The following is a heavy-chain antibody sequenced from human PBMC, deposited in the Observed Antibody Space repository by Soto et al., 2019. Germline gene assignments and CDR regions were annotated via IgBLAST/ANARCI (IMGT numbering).Heavy chain of an antibody. D-gene: IGHD2-2*01. Sequence: SVKVSCKASGGTFSSYAISWVRQAPGQGLEWMGGIIPIFGTANYAQKFQGRVTITADESTSTAYMELSSLRSEDTAVYYCARGIWRYCSSTSCFRWFDPWGQGTLVTVSS. CDR1: GGTFSSYA. CDR2: IIPIFGTA. CDR3: ARGIWRYCSSTSCFRWFDP. V-gene: IGHV1-69*13. J-gene: IGHJ5*02.